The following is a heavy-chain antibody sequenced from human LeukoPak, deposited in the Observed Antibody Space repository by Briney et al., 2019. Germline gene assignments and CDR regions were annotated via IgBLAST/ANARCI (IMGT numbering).Heavy chain of an antibody. V-gene: IGHV3-30-3*01. CDR2: ISYDGGKT. J-gene: IGHJ4*02. CDR3: ARGFNDFWSGSQLEY. Sequence: GGSLRLSCAASGFIFGGYAMHWVRQAPGKGLQWLAVISYDGGKTYYADSVEGRFTISRDNSKSTVCLEINSLRSEDTAIYYCARGFNDFWSGSQLEYWGQGTLVTVSS. CDR1: GFIFGGYA. D-gene: IGHD3-3*01.